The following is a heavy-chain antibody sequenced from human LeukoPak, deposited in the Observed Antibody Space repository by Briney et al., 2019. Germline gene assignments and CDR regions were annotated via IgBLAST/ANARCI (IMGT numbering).Heavy chain of an antibody. J-gene: IGHJ4*02. Sequence: PGGSLRLSCAASGFTFSSYSMNWVRQAPGKGLEWVSSISSSSSYIYYADSVKGRFTISRDNAKDSLDLQMNNLRAEDTAVYYCAALIIGRPFDYWGQGTLVIVSS. V-gene: IGHV3-21*04. CDR1: GFTFSSYS. CDR2: ISSSSSYI. CDR3: AALIIGRPFDY. D-gene: IGHD1-26*01.